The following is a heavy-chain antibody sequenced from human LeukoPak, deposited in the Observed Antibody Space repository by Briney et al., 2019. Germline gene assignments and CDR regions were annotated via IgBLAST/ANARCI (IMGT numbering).Heavy chain of an antibody. CDR2: IYYSGST. CDR1: GGSLSGYY. J-gene: IGHJ4*02. D-gene: IGHD6-19*01. Sequence: SETLSLTRTVSGGSLSGYYWSWVRQPPGKGLEWIGYIYYSGSTNYNPSLKSRVTISVDTSKNQFSLKLSSATAADTAGYYCARHGWYVYYFDYWGQGTLVTVSS. V-gene: IGHV4-59*08. CDR3: ARHGWYVYYFDY.